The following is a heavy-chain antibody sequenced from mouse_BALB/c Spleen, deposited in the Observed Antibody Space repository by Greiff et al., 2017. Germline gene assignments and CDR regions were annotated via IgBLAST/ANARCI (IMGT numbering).Heavy chain of an antibody. D-gene: IGHD2-4*01. CDR3: AREDDYDGGYYFDY. J-gene: IGHJ2*01. CDR1: GFTFSSYA. Sequence: EVQGVESGGGLVKPGGSLKLSCAASGFTFSSYAMSWVRQTPEKRLEWVASISSGGSTYYPDSVKGRFTISRDNARNILYLQMSSLRSEDTAMYYCAREDDYDGGYYFDYWGQGTTLTVSS. V-gene: IGHV5-6-5*01. CDR2: ISSGGST.